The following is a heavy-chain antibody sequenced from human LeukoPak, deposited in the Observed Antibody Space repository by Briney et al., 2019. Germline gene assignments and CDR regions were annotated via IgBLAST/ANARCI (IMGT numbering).Heavy chain of an antibody. CDR1: GYTFTGYY. V-gene: IGHV1-2*02. Sequence: ASLKVSCKASGYTFTGYYMHWVRQAPGQGLEWMGWISPTRGGTNYAQKFQGRVTMTRDTSISTAYMELSRLRSDDTAVYYCAREAYASGSFRTDYYYMDVWGKGTTVTISS. J-gene: IGHJ6*03. CDR3: AREAYASGSFRTDYYYMDV. CDR2: ISPTRGGT. D-gene: IGHD3-10*01.